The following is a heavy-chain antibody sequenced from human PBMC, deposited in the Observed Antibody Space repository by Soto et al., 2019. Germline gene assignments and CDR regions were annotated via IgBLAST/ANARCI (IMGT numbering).Heavy chain of an antibody. CDR3: ARDRGYDAHDFYYNAMDV. D-gene: IGHD2-15*01. J-gene: IGHJ6*02. CDR2: IRGFSPYT. V-gene: IGHV3-21*01. CDR1: GFTFRTYA. Sequence: GGSLRLSCISSGFTFRTYAMNWVRQAPGKGLEWVSGIRGFSPYTFYAESVKGRFTISRDNAKNSLFLQMNSLRAEDTAVYYCARDRGYDAHDFYYNAMDVWGQGTTVTVSS.